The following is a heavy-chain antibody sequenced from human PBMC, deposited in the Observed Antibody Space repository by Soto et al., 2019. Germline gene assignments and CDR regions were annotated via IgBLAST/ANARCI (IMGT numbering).Heavy chain of an antibody. Sequence: SETLSLTCTVSGGSISSSSYYWGWIRQPPGKGLEWIGSIYYSGSTYYNPSLKSRVTISVDTSKNQFSLKLNSVTAADTAVYYCARAWPNYYCYMDVWGKGTTVTVSS. J-gene: IGHJ6*03. CDR2: IYYSGST. CDR1: GGSISSSSYY. CDR3: ARAWPNYYCYMDV. V-gene: IGHV4-39*07.